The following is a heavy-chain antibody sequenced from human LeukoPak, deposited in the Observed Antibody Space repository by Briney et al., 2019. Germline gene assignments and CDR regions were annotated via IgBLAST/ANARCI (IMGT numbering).Heavy chain of an antibody. CDR2: ISGSGGST. Sequence: GGSLRLSCAASGFTFSSYAMSWVRQAPGKGLEWVSAISGSGGSTYYADSVKGRFTISRDNSKNTLYLQMNSLRAEDTAVYYCAKVEGVPTYYYGIDVWGQGTTVTVSS. V-gene: IGHV3-23*01. J-gene: IGHJ6*02. D-gene: IGHD3-16*01. CDR3: AKVEGVPTYYYGIDV. CDR1: GFTFSSYA.